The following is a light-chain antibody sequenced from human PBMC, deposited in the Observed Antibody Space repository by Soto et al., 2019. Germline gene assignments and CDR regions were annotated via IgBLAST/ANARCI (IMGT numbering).Light chain of an antibody. CDR2: DAS. Sequence: EIVMTQSPATLSVSPGERATLSCRASHSVSSNLSWYQQKPGQAPRLVIYDASTRATGIPARFSGSGSGTEFTLAISSLQSEDFAVYYCQQYNNWPPWTFGQGTKVDI. J-gene: IGKJ1*01. CDR1: HSVSSN. CDR3: QQYNNWPPWT. V-gene: IGKV3-15*01.